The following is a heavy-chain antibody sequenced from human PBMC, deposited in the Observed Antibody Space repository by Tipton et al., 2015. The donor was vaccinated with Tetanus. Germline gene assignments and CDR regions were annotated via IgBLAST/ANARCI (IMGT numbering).Heavy chain of an antibody. CDR1: GGPVNSDY. Sequence: TLSLTCNVSGGPVNSDYWSWLRQPPGKGLEWIGYIYYSGRTQYNPSLKSRVTISVDTSKSQFSLHLSSVTAADTAIYYCARTVRRWLQSDSWGQGTLVTVSS. J-gene: IGHJ4*02. CDR3: ARTVRRWLQSDS. D-gene: IGHD5-24*01. CDR2: IYYSGRT. V-gene: IGHV4-59*02.